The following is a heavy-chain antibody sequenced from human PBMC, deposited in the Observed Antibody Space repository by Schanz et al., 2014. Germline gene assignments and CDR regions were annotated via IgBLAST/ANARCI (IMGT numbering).Heavy chain of an antibody. V-gene: IGHV3-11*01. Sequence: QVQLVESGGGLVKPGGSLRLSCAASGFIFNDYYMNWIRQAPGKGLEWLSYISRDGTTSYYADSVKGRFTISRDNAKNSLYLEMTSLRGEATAVYYCARENLNWEDFDIWGQGTVVTVSS. CDR2: ISRDGTTS. CDR1: GFIFNDYY. J-gene: IGHJ3*02. CDR3: ARENLNWEDFDI. D-gene: IGHD7-27*01.